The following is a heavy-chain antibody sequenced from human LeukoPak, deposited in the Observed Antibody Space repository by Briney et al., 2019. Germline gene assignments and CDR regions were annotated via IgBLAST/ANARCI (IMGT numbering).Heavy chain of an antibody. D-gene: IGHD2-21*01. CDR1: GGSLSSYC. CDR2: IFTSGRT. J-gene: IGHJ5*02. CDR3: ATSHDVKTAPYDL. Sequence: SETLSLTCTVSGGSLSSYCWSWVRQSPGKGLEWIGYIFTSGRTDYNPSLKSRVTMSVDTSKTQLSMELRFLTAADTAVYYCATSHDVKTAPYDLWGQGTLVTVSS. V-gene: IGHV4-4*09.